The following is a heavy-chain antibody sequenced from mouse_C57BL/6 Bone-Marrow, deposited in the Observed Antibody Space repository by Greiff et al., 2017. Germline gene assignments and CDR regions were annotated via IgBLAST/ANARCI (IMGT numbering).Heavy chain of an antibody. Sequence: LQQSGAELVRPGASVKLSCTASGFNIKDDYMHWVKQRPEQGLEWIGWIDPENGDTEYASKFQGKATITADTSSNTAYLQLSSLTSEDTAVYYCTSSTGWFAYWGQGTLVTVSA. CDR3: TSSTGWFAY. D-gene: IGHD4-1*02. J-gene: IGHJ3*01. V-gene: IGHV14-4*01. CDR1: GFNIKDDY. CDR2: IDPENGDT.